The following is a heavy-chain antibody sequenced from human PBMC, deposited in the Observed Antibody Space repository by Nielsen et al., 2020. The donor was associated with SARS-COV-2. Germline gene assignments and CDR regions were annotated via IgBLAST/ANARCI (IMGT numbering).Heavy chain of an antibody. Sequence: GESLKISCAASGFTFSSYAMSWVRQAPGKGLEWVSAISGSGGNTYYADSVKGRFTISRDNSKNTLYLQMNSLRAEDTAVYYCAKDGGYSLVRGFDYWGQGTLVTVSS. D-gene: IGHD5-18*01. CDR1: GFTFSSYA. J-gene: IGHJ4*02. CDR3: AKDGGYSLVRGFDY. CDR2: ISGSGGNT. V-gene: IGHV3-23*01.